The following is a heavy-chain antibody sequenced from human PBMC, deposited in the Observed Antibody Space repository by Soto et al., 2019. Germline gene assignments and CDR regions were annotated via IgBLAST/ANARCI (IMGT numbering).Heavy chain of an antibody. Sequence: QVQLVQSGAEVKKPGASVKVSCKASGYTFTSYYMHWVRQAPGQGLEWMGIINPSGGSTSYAQKFQGGVTMTRDTSTSTVYMELSSLRSEDTAVFYCARDQATALNWFDPWGQGTLVTVSS. J-gene: IGHJ5*02. CDR3: ARDQATALNWFDP. V-gene: IGHV1-46*01. CDR1: GYTFTSYY. D-gene: IGHD5-12*01. CDR2: INPSGGST.